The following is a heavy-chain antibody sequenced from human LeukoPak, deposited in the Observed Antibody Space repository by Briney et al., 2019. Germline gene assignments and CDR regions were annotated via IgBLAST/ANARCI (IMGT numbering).Heavy chain of an antibody. CDR2: VTGGGGST. Sequence: GGTLRLSCAASGFMFSSFAMNWVRKAPGKGRELLSVVTGGGGSTYYADSVKGRFTISRDNSRNTLYLQLNSLRAEDTALYFCAKDRPTYGSGSPIDFWGQGTLVTVSS. J-gene: IGHJ4*02. CDR1: GFMFSSFA. V-gene: IGHV3-23*01. CDR3: AKDRPTYGSGSPIDF. D-gene: IGHD3-10*01.